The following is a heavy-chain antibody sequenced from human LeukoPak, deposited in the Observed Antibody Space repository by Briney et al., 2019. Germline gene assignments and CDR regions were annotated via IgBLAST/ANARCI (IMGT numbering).Heavy chain of an antibody. J-gene: IGHJ1*01. D-gene: IGHD6-13*01. CDR1: GYTFTNYD. V-gene: IGHV1-2*02. CDR2: INPNSGGT. CDR3: AGKAAAGSEYFQH. Sequence: GASVKVSCKASGYTFTNYDINWVRQAPGQGLEWMGWINPNSGGTNYAQKFQGRVTMTRDTSISTAYMELSRLRSDDTAVYYCAGKAAAGSEYFQHWGQGTLVTVSS.